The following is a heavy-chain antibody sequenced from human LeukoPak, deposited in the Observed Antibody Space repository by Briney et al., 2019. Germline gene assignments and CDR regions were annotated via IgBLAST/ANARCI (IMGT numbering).Heavy chain of an antibody. CDR1: GYTFTSYD. V-gene: IGHV1-8*01. D-gene: IGHD3-22*01. CDR3: ARVAYYYDSAGLYLNYFYGMDV. J-gene: IGHJ6*02. CDR2: MNPSSGNT. Sequence: ASVKVSCKASGYTFTSYDINWVRQATGQGLEWLGWMNPSSGNTGYAQKFQGRVTMTRDTSISTAYVELSSLRSEDTAVYYCARVAYYYDSAGLYLNYFYGMDVWGQGTTVTVSS.